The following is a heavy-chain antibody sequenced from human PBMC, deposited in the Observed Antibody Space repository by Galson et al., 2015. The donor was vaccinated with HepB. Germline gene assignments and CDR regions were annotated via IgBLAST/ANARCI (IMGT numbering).Heavy chain of an antibody. V-gene: IGHV4-4*07. CDR3: AKARGYYGSGNYASYYYYYMDV. Sequence: LSLTCTVSGGSISRSYWNWIRQPAGKGLEWIGRIYSSGRTNYNPSLKSRVTMSVDTPKNQFSLKLTSVTAADTAVCYCAKARGYYGSGNYASYYYYYMDVWGKGTTVTVSS. D-gene: IGHD3-10*01. J-gene: IGHJ6*03. CDR1: GGSISRSY. CDR2: IYSSGRT.